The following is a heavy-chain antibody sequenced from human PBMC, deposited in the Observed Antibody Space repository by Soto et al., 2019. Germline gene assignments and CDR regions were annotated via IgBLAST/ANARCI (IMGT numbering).Heavy chain of an antibody. CDR1: GYIFTYYY. CDR2: INPNSGGT. D-gene: IGHD3-10*01. J-gene: IGHJ4*02. CDR3: ARKDGSGSYYTLDY. V-gene: IGHV1-2*06. Sequence: ASVKVSCKASGYIFTYYYMHWVRQAPGQELGWMGRINPNSGGTNYAQKFQGRVTMTRDTSISTAYTELSSLRSDDTAVYYCARKDGSGSYYTLDYWGQGTLVTVSS.